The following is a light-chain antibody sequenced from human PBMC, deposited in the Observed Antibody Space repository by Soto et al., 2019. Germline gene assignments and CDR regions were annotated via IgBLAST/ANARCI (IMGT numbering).Light chain of an antibody. V-gene: IGLV1-47*02. Sequence: QSVLTQPPSASETPGQRVTISCSGSYSNIGRNYVCWYQQFPGTAPKLLIYGNNQRPSGVPDRFSGSKSSTSASLAISGLRSEDEADYYCAVWDNSLSGYVFGTGTRSPS. CDR3: AVWDNSLSGYV. CDR2: GNN. J-gene: IGLJ1*01. CDR1: YSNIGRNY.